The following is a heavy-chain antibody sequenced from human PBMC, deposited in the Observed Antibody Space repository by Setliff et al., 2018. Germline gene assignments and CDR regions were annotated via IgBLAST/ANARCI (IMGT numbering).Heavy chain of an antibody. CDR1: GYTLTELS. CDR2: FDPEDGET. D-gene: IGHD3-9*01. J-gene: IGHJ5*02. V-gene: IGHV1-24*01. Sequence: GASVKVSCKVSGYTLTELSMHWVRQAPGKGLEWMGGFDPEDGETIYAQKFQGRVTMTEDTSTDTAYMELSSLRSEDTAVYYCATALRYFDWFDPWGQGTLVTVSS. CDR3: ATALRYFDWFDP.